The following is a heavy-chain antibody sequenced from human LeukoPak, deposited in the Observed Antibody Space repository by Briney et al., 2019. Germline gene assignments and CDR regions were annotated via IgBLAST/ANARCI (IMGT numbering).Heavy chain of an antibody. J-gene: IGHJ6*02. D-gene: IGHD3-22*01. CDR2: ISWNSGSI. CDR1: GFTFDDYA. Sequence: TGGSLRLSCAASGFTFDDYAMHWVRQAPGKGLEWVSGISWNSGSIGYADSVKGRFTISRDNAKNSLYLQMNSLRAEDTALYYCAKDMGSGYYDSSGCQRGTPYYYYGMDVWGQGTTVTVSS. V-gene: IGHV3-9*01. CDR3: AKDMGSGYYDSSGCQRGTPYYYYGMDV.